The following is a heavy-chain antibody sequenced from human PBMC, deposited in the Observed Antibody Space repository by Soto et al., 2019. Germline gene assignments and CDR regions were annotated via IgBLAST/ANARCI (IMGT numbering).Heavy chain of an antibody. Sequence: QVQLVQSGAEVKKPGSSVKVSCKSSGGTFSSYAISWVRQAPGQGLEWMGGIIPIFGTANYAQTFQGRVTINADESPSTAYMELSSLRSEDTAVYYCASSDMEEIVVEDGFDYWGKGTLVTVS. CDR1: GGTFSSYA. CDR3: ASSDMEEIVVEDGFDY. CDR2: IIPIFGTA. V-gene: IGHV1-69*01. J-gene: IGHJ4*02. D-gene: IGHD3-22*01.